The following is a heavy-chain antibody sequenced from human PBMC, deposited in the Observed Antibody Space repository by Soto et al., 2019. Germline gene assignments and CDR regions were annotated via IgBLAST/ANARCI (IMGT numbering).Heavy chain of an antibody. V-gene: IGHV3-48*02. J-gene: IGHJ6*02. D-gene: IGHD4-17*01. Sequence: GVSLRLSCSASVCTFSSYSMNSILQAPGEALEGVSYISSRSSTIYYSDSVKVRFTISRDNAKNSLYLHMTSLRDEDTDVYYCASVGLADYGAYDWSNYYYGMDAWGQGTTVNVSS. CDR2: ISSRSSTI. CDR1: VCTFSSYS. CDR3: ASVGLADYGAYDWSNYYYGMDA.